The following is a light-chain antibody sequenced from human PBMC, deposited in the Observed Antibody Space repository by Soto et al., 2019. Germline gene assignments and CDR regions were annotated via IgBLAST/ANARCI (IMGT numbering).Light chain of an antibody. J-gene: IGKJ4*01. Sequence: DIQMTQSPSTLSVSVGDRVTITFRASQSISSWLAWDQQKPGKAPKLLIFDASSLESGPPSRFRGRRSGTQFPLNINGLKPDDFATYYCQQYDNYKPLTFGGGTKVDI. V-gene: IGKV1-5*01. CDR2: DAS. CDR3: QQYDNYKPLT. CDR1: QSISSW.